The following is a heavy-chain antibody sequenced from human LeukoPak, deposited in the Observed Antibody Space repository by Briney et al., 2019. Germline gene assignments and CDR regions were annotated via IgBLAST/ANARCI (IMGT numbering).Heavy chain of an antibody. CDR1: GFTFDDYA. Sequence: HPGRSLRLSCAASGFTFDDYAMHWVRQAPGKGLEWVSGISWNSGSIGYADSVKGRFTISRDNAKNSLYLQMNSLRAEDTALYYCAKDSYGGNSGWFDPWGQGTLVTVSS. J-gene: IGHJ5*02. D-gene: IGHD4-23*01. CDR3: AKDSYGGNSGWFDP. CDR2: ISWNSGSI. V-gene: IGHV3-9*01.